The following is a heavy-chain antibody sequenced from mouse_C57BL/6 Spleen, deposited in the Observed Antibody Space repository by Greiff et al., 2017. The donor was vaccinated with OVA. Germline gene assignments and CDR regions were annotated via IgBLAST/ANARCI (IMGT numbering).Heavy chain of an antibody. CDR1: GFTFSSYA. V-gene: IGHV5-4*03. J-gene: IGHJ2*01. CDR3: ARGYYYGRGDFDY. Sequence: DVMLVESGGGLVKPGGSLKLSCAASGFTFSSYAMSWVRQTPEKRLEWVATISDGGSYTYYPDNVKGRFTISRDNAKNNLYLQMSHLKSEDTAMYYCARGYYYGRGDFDYWGQGTTLTVSS. CDR2: ISDGGSYT. D-gene: IGHD1-1*01.